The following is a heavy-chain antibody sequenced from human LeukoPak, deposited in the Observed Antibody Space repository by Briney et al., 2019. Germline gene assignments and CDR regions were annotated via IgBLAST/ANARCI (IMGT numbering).Heavy chain of an antibody. V-gene: IGHV3-9*01. D-gene: IGHD4-23*01. CDR2: ISWNSGFI. CDR1: GFTFDDYA. Sequence: PGGSLRLSCAASGFTFDDYAMYWVRQAPGKGLEWVSGISWNSGFIGYADSVKGRFTNSRDNAKNSLYLQMNSLRPEDTALYYCAKAEDYGGNSGFDYWGQGTLVTVSS. CDR3: AKAEDYGGNSGFDY. J-gene: IGHJ4*02.